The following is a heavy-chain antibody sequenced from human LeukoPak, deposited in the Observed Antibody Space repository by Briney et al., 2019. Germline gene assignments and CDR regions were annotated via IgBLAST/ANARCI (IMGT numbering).Heavy chain of an antibody. CDR1: GFTFSSYS. Sequence: GGSLRLSCAASGFTFSSYSTNWVRQAPGKGLEWVSSISSSSSYIYYADSVKGRFTISRDNAKNSLYLQMNSLRAEDTAVYYCARVYSSSPGDYFDYWGQGTLVTVSS. J-gene: IGHJ4*02. D-gene: IGHD6-6*01. V-gene: IGHV3-21*01. CDR3: ARVYSSSPGDYFDY. CDR2: ISSSSSYI.